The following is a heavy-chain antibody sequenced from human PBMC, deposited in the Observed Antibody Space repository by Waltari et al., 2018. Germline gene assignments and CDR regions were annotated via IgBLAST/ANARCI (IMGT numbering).Heavy chain of an antibody. V-gene: IGHV4-59*01. CDR3: ARGGDYDILTGLRNWFDP. Sequence: QLQLQESGPGLVKPSETLSLTCTVSGGSISSYYWSWIRQPPGKGLEWIGYIYYSGSTNYNPSLKSRVTISVDTSKNQFSLKLSSVTAADTAVYYCARGGDYDILTGLRNWFDPWGQGTLVTVSS. D-gene: IGHD3-9*01. J-gene: IGHJ5*02. CDR2: IYYSGST. CDR1: GGSISSYY.